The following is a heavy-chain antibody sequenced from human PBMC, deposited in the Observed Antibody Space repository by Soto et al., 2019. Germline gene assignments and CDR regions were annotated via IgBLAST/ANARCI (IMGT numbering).Heavy chain of an antibody. CDR2: ISGIGGST. CDR1: GFTFTDYA. D-gene: IGHD6-13*01. Sequence: GGTLTLSCAASGFTFTDYALSWVRQAPGKGLEWVATISGIGGSTYLADSVKGRLSISRYNSKHTVSLLMNSLRAEDTAVYFCARGSSGYISSWYYFDYWGRGTLVTVSS. J-gene: IGHJ4*02. V-gene: IGHV3-23*01. CDR3: ARGSSGYISSWYYFDY.